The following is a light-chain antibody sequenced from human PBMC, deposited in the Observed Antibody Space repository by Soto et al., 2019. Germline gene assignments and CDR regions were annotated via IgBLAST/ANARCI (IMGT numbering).Light chain of an antibody. J-gene: IGKJ1*01. CDR2: DAS. Sequence: EVVMTQAPSTLSFSPLQRATLSCRASQSVDSNLACYQQKPGQPPRLLIYDASTRATGIPARISGSGSGTEFTLTISSLQSEDFAVYYCQQYNNWRTFGQGTKVDIK. CDR3: QQYNNWRT. V-gene: IGKV3-15*01. CDR1: QSVDSN.